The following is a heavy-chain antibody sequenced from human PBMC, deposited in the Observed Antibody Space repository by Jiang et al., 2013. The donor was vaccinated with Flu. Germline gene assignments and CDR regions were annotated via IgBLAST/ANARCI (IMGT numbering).Heavy chain of an antibody. CDR2: LYYSAST. CDR3: ARARVYDTNSYFFRAFDY. V-gene: IGHV4-59*01. Sequence: SGPGLVKPSETLSLTCTVSGDSISSYYWSWIRQPPGKGLEWIGYLYYSASTNFNPSLKSRVTISVDTSKNQFSLKLTSVTAADTAVYYCARARVYDTNSYFFRAFDYWGQGTLVTVSS. CDR1: GDSISSYY. D-gene: IGHD3-22*01. J-gene: IGHJ4*02.